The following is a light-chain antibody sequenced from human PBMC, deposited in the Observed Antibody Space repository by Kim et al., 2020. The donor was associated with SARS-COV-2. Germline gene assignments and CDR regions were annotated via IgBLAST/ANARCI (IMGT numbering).Light chain of an antibody. V-gene: IGLV2-14*03. J-gene: IGLJ2*01. CDR2: DVS. CDR1: SSVSGHSNF. CDR3: GSYTSSSTFV. Sequence: GQLVPIAWTGTSSVSGHSNFVSWYQQPPGEVPKLIIFDVSHRPSGVSDRFSGSKSGHTASLTITGLQAEDEADFYCGSYTSSSTFVFGGGTQLTVL.